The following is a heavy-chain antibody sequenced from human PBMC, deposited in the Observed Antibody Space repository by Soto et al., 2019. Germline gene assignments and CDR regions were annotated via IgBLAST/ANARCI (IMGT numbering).Heavy chain of an antibody. CDR3: ARVPEILFYYYMDV. V-gene: IGHV4-34*01. D-gene: IGHD3-9*01. CDR2: INHSGST. CDR1: GGSFSGYY. Sequence: SETLSLTCAVYGGSFSGYYWSWIRQPPGKGLEWIGEINHSGSTNYNPSLKSRVTISVDTSKNQFSLKLSSVTAADTAVYYCARVPEILFYYYMDVWGKGTTVTVSS. J-gene: IGHJ6*03.